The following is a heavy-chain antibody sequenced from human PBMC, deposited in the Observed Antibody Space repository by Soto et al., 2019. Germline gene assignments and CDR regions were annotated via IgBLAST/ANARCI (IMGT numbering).Heavy chain of an antibody. Sequence: EVQLVESGGGLVKPGGSLRLSCAASGFTFSNAWMSWVRQAPGKGLEWVGRIKSKTDGGTTDYAAPVKGRFTISRDDSKYTLYLQMNSLKTEDTAVYYCTTVFTWLRRGSWGWFDPWGQGTLVTVSS. D-gene: IGHD3-10*01. CDR3: TTVFTWLRRGSWGWFDP. CDR2: IKSKTDGGTT. V-gene: IGHV3-15*01. J-gene: IGHJ5*02. CDR1: GFTFSNAW.